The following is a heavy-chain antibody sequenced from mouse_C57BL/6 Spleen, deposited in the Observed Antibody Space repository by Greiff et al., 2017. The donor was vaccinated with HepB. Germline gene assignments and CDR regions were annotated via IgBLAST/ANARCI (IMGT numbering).Heavy chain of an antibody. J-gene: IGHJ1*03. CDR2: ISSGSSTI. CDR1: GFTFSDYG. D-gene: IGHD1-1*01. Sequence: EVQRVESGGGLVKPGGSLKLSCAASGFTFSDYGMHWVRQAPEKGLEWVAYISSGSSTIYYADTVKGRFTISRDNAKNTLFLQMTSLRSEDTAMYYCARGLTTVVADWYFDVWGTGTTVTVSS. V-gene: IGHV5-17*01. CDR3: ARGLTTVVADWYFDV.